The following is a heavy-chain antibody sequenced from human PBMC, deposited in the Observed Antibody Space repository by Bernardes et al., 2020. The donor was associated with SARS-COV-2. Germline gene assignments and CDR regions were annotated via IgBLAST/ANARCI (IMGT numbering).Heavy chain of an antibody. J-gene: IGHJ6*02. CDR2: ISAYNGNT. V-gene: IGHV1-18*04. D-gene: IGHD2-15*01. CDR3: ARSYSSGWDLYYYYGMDV. Sequence: ASVKVSCKASGYTFTSYGISWVRQAPGQGLEWMGWISAYNGNTNYAQKLQGRVTMTTDTSTSTAYMELRSLRSDDTAVYYCARSYSSGWDLYYYYGMDVWRQGTTVTVSS. CDR1: GYTFTSYG.